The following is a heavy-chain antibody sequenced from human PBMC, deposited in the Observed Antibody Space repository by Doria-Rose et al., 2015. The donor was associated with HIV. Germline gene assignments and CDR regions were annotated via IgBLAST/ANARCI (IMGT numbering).Heavy chain of an antibody. J-gene: IGHJ4*02. CDR1: GVSLSSPGMG. CDR2: IFSADER. CDR3: ARIKSSRWYHKYYFDF. Sequence: PGPVLVKPTETLTLTCTVSGVSLSSPGMGVSWIRQPPGKALEWLANIFSADERSYKTSLQSRLTNSRGTSKSQVVLTMTDMDPVDTATYYCARIKSSRWYHKYYFDFWGQGTLVIVSA. D-gene: IGHD6-13*01. V-gene: IGHV2-26*01.